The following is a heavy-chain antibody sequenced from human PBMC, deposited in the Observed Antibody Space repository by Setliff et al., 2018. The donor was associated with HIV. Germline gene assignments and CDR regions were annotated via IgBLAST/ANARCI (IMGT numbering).Heavy chain of an antibody. V-gene: IGHV4-34*01. J-gene: IGHJ4*02. CDR3: ARGQLYCTNGVCYRCYYRI. CDR1: GGSFSAYY. CDR2: INHGGST. D-gene: IGHD2-8*01. Sequence: PSETLSLTCAVYGGSFSAYYWSWIRQSPGKGLEWIGAINHGGSTNYNPSLKSRVTISLDTSKNQFTLKLSSVTAADTAVYYCARGQLYCTNGVCYRCYYRIWGQGTLGTVSS.